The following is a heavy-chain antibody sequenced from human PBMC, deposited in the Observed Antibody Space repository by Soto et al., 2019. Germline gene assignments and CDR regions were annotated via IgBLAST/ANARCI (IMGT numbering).Heavy chain of an antibody. D-gene: IGHD5-12*01. CDR2: ILYDGIKK. J-gene: IGHJ3*02. V-gene: IGHV3-30*03. CDR1: GFTFSSYG. CDR3: AREDGYRGGDAFDI. Sequence: PGGSLRLSCAASGFTFSSYGMHWVRQAPGKGLEWVAIILYDGIKKDYADSVRGRFTVSRDNSENMAYLQMNSLRREDTAVYYCAREDGYRGGDAFDIWGQGTMVTVSS.